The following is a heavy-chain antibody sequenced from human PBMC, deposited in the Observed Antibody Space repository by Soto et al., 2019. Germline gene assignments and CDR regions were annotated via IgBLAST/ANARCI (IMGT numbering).Heavy chain of an antibody. V-gene: IGHV3-7*04. Sequence: EVQLVESGGGLVQPGGSLRLSCAASGFTFSTYWMSWVRQAPGKGLEWVANIKQDGSEEYYVDSVKGRFTISRDNAKNSLYLQMNSLRGGDTAVYYCARTHGAYYAWDYWGQGTLVTVSS. CDR1: GFTFSTYW. CDR3: ARTHGAYYAWDY. D-gene: IGHD3-10*01. J-gene: IGHJ4*02. CDR2: IKQDGSEE.